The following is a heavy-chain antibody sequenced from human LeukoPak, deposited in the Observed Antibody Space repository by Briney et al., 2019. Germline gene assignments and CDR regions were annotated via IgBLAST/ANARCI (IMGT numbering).Heavy chain of an antibody. V-gene: IGHV4-34*01. CDR1: GGSISSYY. D-gene: IGHD6-13*01. CDR3: ARHGSSWYRD. CDR2: INHSGST. Sequence: SETLSLTCTVSGGSISSYYWIWIWDPPGKGLGWWGEINHSGSTNYNPSLQSRVNISVHTSKNQFSLKLSSVTAADTAVYYCARHGSSWYRDWGQGTLVTVSS. J-gene: IGHJ4*02.